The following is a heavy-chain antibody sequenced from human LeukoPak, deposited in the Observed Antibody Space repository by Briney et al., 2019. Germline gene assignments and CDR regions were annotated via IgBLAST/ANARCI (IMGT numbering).Heavy chain of an antibody. Sequence: PGGSLRLSCAASGFTFSNAWMNWVRQAPGKGLEWVGRIKSKTDGGTTDYAAPVKGRFTISRDDSKSTLYLQMNSLKTEDTAVYYCLYGSGSYYFIVWGQGTLVTVSS. V-gene: IGHV3-15*07. CDR1: GFTFSNAW. J-gene: IGHJ4*02. D-gene: IGHD3-10*01. CDR3: LYGSGSYYFIV. CDR2: IKSKTDGGTT.